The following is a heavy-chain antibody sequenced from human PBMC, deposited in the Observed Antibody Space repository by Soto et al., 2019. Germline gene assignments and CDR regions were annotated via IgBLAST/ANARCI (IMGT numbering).Heavy chain of an antibody. V-gene: IGHV3-30-3*01. CDR2: ISYDGSNK. J-gene: IGHJ6*02. D-gene: IGHD3-3*01. CDR1: GFTFSSYA. CDR3: ARGPEYDFWSGLSPTYYYYYGMDV. Sequence: GGSLRLSCAASGFTFSSYAMHWVRQAPGKGLEWVAVISYDGSNKYYADSVKGRFTISRDNSKNTLYLQMNSLRAEDTAVYYCARGPEYDFWSGLSPTYYYYYGMDVWGQGTTVTVSS.